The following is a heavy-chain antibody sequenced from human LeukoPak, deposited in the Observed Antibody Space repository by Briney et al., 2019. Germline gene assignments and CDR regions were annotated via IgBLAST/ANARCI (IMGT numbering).Heavy chain of an antibody. CDR3: AKGYSLVITTVEYFFDY. D-gene: IGHD3-22*01. V-gene: IGHV3-30*02. CDR1: GFTFSSYD. J-gene: IGHJ4*02. CDR2: IRYDGSYT. Sequence: PGGSLRLCCAAYGFTFSSYDRQSVRQAPGKGLEWVAFIRYDGSYTYYADSVKGRFTISRDNSENTLYLQMNSLRAEDTAVFYCAKGYSLVITTVEYFFDYWGQGALVTVSS.